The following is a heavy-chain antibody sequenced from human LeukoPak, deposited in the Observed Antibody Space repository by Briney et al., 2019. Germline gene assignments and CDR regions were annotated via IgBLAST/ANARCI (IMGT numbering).Heavy chain of an antibody. D-gene: IGHD3-22*01. J-gene: IGHJ4*02. CDR3: ARRAYYDSSQFDY. CDR2: IIPIFGTA. CDR1: GGTFSSYA. Sequence: SVKVSCKASGGTFSSYAISWARQAPGQGLEWMGGIIPIFGTANYAQKFQGRVTITADESTSTAYMELSSLRSEDTAVYYCARRAYYDSSQFDYWGQGTLVTVSS. V-gene: IGHV1-69*01.